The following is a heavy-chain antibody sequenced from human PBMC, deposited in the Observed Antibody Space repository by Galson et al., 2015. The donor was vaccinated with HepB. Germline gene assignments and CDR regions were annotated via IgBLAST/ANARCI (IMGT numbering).Heavy chain of an antibody. J-gene: IGHJ4*02. CDR2: IRQDGSEK. CDR1: GFTFSSYW. V-gene: IGHV3-7*01. D-gene: IGHD1-26*01. Sequence: SLRLSCAASGFTFSSYWMSWVRQAPGKGLEWVANIRQDGSEKYYVDSVKGRFTISRDNAKNSLYLQMNSLRAEDTAVYYCARDEPSGSHRFDSSGQGALVTVSS. CDR3: ARDEPSGSHRFDS.